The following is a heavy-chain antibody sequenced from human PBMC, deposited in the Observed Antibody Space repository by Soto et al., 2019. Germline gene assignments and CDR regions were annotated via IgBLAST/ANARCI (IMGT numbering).Heavy chain of an antibody. V-gene: IGHV3-23*01. Sequence: ESGGGLVQPGGSLRLSCVGSGFFFSSYTMTWVRQAPGKGLEWVSSFSATSENTYYADSVGGRFTISRDNSKNTLFLQMNSLTAEDTAMYYCAKARDQQWVRLPFDYWGQGILVIVSS. D-gene: IGHD6-19*01. CDR3: AKARDQQWVRLPFDY. J-gene: IGHJ4*02. CDR2: FSATSENT. CDR1: GFFFSSYT.